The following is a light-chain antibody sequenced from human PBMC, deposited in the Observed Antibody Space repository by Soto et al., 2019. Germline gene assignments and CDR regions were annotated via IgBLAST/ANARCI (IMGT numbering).Light chain of an antibody. V-gene: IGLV2-11*01. CDR2: DVS. J-gene: IGLJ3*02. Sequence: QSALTQPRSVSGSPGQSVTISCTGTSSDVGGYNYVSWYQQHPGKAPKLMIYDVSKWPSGVPDRFSCSKSGNTASLTISGLQAEDEADYYCCSYAGNSLWVFGGGTKVTVL. CDR3: CSYAGNSLWV. CDR1: SSDVGGYNY.